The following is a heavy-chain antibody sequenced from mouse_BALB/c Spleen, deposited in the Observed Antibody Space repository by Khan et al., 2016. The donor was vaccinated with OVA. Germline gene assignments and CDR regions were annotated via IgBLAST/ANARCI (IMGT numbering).Heavy chain of an antibody. V-gene: IGHV3-2*02. Sequence: QLEESGPGLVKPSQSLSLTCTVTGYSITSGYGWNWIRQFPGNKLEWMGYISYSGSTNYNPSLKSRISITRDTSMNQFFLQLNSVTTEDTATYYCARTARIKYWGQGTTLTVSS. CDR2: ISYSGST. CDR3: ARTARIKY. CDR1: GYSITSGYG. D-gene: IGHD1-2*01. J-gene: IGHJ2*01.